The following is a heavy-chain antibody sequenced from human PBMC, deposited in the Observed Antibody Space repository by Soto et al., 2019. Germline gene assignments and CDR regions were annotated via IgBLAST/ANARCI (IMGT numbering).Heavy chain of an antibody. D-gene: IGHD2-2*01. CDR3: ARSLLFSHPGPSTPTSSWSDP. V-gene: IGHV4-4*02. Sequence: SETLSLTCAVSGGSISSSNWWSWGRQPPGKGLEWIGEIYHSGSTNYNPSLKSRVTISVDKSKNQFSLKLSSVTAADTAVYYWARSLLFSHPGPSTPTSSWSDPWGQGTLVTVSS. CDR1: GGSISSSNW. J-gene: IGHJ5*02. CDR2: IYHSGST.